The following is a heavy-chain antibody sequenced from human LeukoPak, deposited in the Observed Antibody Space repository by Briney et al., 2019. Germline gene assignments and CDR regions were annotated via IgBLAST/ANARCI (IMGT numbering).Heavy chain of an antibody. Sequence: SETLSLTCTVSGGSISSSSYYWGWIRQPPGKGLEWIGSIYYSGSTYYNPSLKSRVTISVDTSKNQFSLKLSSVTAADTAVYYCARLRRSGGSVPGAFDYWGQGALVTVSS. J-gene: IGHJ4*02. CDR3: ARLRRSGGSVPGAFDY. CDR2: IYYSGST. V-gene: IGHV4-39*01. CDR1: GGSISSSSYY. D-gene: IGHD2-15*01.